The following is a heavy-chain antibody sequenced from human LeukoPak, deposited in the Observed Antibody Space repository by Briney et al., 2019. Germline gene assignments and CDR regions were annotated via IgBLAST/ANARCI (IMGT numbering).Heavy chain of an antibody. Sequence: GGSLRLSCAASGFTFSSYAMHWVRQAPGKGLEWVAVISYDGSNKYYADSVKGRFTISRDNSKNTLYLQMNGLRAEDTAVYYCARTVAATFWSSTPAEYFQHWGQGTLVTVSS. D-gene: IGHD2-15*01. CDR2: ISYDGSNK. CDR3: ARTVAATFWSSTPAEYFQH. CDR1: GFTFSSYA. V-gene: IGHV3-30-3*01. J-gene: IGHJ1*01.